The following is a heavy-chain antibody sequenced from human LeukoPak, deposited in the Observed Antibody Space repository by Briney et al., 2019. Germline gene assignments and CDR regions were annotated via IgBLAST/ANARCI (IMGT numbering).Heavy chain of an antibody. Sequence: GGSLRLSCAASGFTFSSYSMNWVRQAPGKGLEWVPSISSSSSYIYYADSVKGRFTISRDNAKNSLYLQMNSLRAEDTAVYYCARERVTMVRGAIYSPVDYWGQGTLVTVSS. J-gene: IGHJ4*02. CDR2: ISSSSSYI. V-gene: IGHV3-21*01. CDR3: ARERVTMVRGAIYSPVDY. D-gene: IGHD3-10*01. CDR1: GFTFSSYS.